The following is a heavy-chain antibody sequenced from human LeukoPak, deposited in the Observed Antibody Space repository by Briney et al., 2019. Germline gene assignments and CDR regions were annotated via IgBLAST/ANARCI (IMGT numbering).Heavy chain of an antibody. V-gene: IGHV3-48*01. CDR1: GFTYSSYG. CDR2: ITASSSTI. CDR3: AREIRGDFDY. D-gene: IGHD4-17*01. Sequence: GGSLRLSCAASGFTYSSYGMNWVRQAPGKGLEWVSYITASSSTIYYADSVKGRFTISRDNAKNSLYLQMNSLRAEDTAVYYCAREIRGDFDYWGQGTLVTVSS. J-gene: IGHJ4*02.